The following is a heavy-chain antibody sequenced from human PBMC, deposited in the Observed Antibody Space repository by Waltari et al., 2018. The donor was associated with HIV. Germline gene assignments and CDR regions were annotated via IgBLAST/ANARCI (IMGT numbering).Heavy chain of an antibody. CDR3: AREVYSGYDRGIDY. Sequence: QVQLQESGPGLVKPSEPLSLTCAVSGYSISSAYYWGWIRQPPGKGLEWIGSFYLSGSTYYNPSLKSRVTISVDTSKNQFSLKLSSVIAADTAVYYCAREVYSGYDRGIDYWGQGTLVTVSS. CDR2: FYLSGST. J-gene: IGHJ4*02. V-gene: IGHV4-38-2*02. CDR1: GYSISSAYY. D-gene: IGHD5-12*01.